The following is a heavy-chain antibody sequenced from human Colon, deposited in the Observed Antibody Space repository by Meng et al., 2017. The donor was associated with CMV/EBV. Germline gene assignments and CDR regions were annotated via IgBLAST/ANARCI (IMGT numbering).Heavy chain of an antibody. V-gene: IGHV1-2*02. D-gene: IGHD2-21*01. J-gene: IGHJ4*02. CDR1: GYTFTAKH. Sequence: QVQLIQPWTEGKKPGASGKVSCKTSGYTFTAKHLHWVRHAPGQGLEWMGWIYPQNGGTYFAQKFQGRVTMTSDTSISTAYMELSSLTSDDTAIYYCIKEDWYFDFWGQGTLVTVSS. CDR2: IYPQNGGT. CDR3: IKEDWYFDF.